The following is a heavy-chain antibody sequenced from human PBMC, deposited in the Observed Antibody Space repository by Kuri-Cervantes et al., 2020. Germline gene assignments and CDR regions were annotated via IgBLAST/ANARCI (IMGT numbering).Heavy chain of an antibody. J-gene: IGHJ6*02. V-gene: IGHV3-15*01. CDR2: IKSKTDGGTT. CDR1: GFTFSNAW. CDR3: ARGHSSGWYAGSNYGLDV. Sequence: GESLKISCAASGFTFSNAWMSWVRQAPGKGLEWVGRIKSKTDGGTTDYAAPVKGRFTISRDDSKNTLYLQMNSLRDEDTAVYYCARGHSSGWYAGSNYGLDVWGQGTTVTVSS. D-gene: IGHD6-19*01.